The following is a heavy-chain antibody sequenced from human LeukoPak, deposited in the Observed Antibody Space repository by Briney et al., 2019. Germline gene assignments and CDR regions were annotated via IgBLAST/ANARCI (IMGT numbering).Heavy chain of an antibody. CDR1: GFTFSSYE. V-gene: IGHV3-48*03. CDR2: ISSSGSTI. CDR3: ARDNRGSGSYNWFDP. J-gene: IGHJ5*02. Sequence: PGGSLRLSCAASGFTFSSYEMNWVRQAPGKGLEWVSYISSSGSTIYYADSVKGRFAISRDNAKNSLYLQMNSLRAEDTAVYYCARDNRGSGSYNWFDPWGQGTLVTVSS. D-gene: IGHD3-10*01.